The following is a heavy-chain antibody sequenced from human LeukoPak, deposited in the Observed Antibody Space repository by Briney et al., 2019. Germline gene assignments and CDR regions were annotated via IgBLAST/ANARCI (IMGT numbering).Heavy chain of an antibody. CDR1: YY. CDR2: IYYSGST. CDR3: ARDRSGWSEFDY. D-gene: IGHD6-19*01. Sequence: YYWSWIRQPPGKGLEWIGYIYYSGSTNYNPSLKSRVTISVDKSKNQFSLKLSSVTAADTAVYYCARDRSGWSEFDYWGQGTLVTVSS. J-gene: IGHJ4*02. V-gene: IGHV4-59*01.